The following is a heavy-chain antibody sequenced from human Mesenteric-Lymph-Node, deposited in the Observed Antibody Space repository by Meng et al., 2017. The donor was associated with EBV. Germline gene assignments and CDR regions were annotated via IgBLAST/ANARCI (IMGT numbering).Heavy chain of an antibody. Sequence: QVQLQGSGPGLVKPSETLSLTCTVSGGSVSSGSYFWSWIRQPPGKGLGWIGYIYYSGSPNYNPSLNSRVTISVDTSKNQFSLKLGSVTAADTAVYYCATCSRRPSCWFDPWGQGTLVTVSS. V-gene: IGHV4-61*01. CDR2: IYYSGSP. J-gene: IGHJ5*02. D-gene: IGHD2-8*01. CDR3: ATCSRRPSCWFDP. CDR1: GGSVSSGSYF.